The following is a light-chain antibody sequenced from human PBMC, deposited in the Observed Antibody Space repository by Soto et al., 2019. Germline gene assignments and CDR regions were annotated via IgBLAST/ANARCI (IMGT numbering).Light chain of an antibody. Sequence: QPASVSGSPEQSITISCTGTSSDVGSYNLVSWYQQHPGKAPKLMIYEGSKRPSGVSNRFSGSKSGNTASLTISGLQAEDEADYYCCSYTGSSTFVFGTGTKLTVL. J-gene: IGLJ1*01. CDR1: SSDVGSYNL. V-gene: IGLV2-23*01. CDR2: EGS. CDR3: CSYTGSSTFV.